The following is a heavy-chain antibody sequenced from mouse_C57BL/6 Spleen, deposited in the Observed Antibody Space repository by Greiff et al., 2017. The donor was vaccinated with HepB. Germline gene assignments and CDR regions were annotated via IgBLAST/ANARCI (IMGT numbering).Heavy chain of an antibody. CDR3: ARDGYYPYYAMDY. CDR2: IYPRDGST. D-gene: IGHD2-3*01. J-gene: IGHJ4*01. Sequence: VQLQESDAELVKPGASVKISCKVSGYTFTDHTIHWMKQRPEQGLEWIGYIYPRDGSTKYNEKFKGKATLTADKSSSTAYMQLNSLTSEDSAVYFCARDGYYPYYAMDYWGQGTSVTVSS. CDR1: GYTFTDHT. V-gene: IGHV1-78*01.